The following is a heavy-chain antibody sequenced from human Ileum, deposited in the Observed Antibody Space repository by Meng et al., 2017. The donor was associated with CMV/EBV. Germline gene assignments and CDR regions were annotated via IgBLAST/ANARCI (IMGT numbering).Heavy chain of an antibody. V-gene: IGHV4-39*07. CDR2: TYNSGFT. D-gene: IGHD1-26*01. CDR3: ARSRREDWFDP. Sequence: QLQLQESGPGLVKPSETLSPTCTVSGGSISSSSYYWGWIRQPPGKGLEWIGTTYNSGFTYYNPSLKSRVTISVDTSKNQFSLKVYSVTAADTAIYYCARSRREDWFDPWGQGTLVTVSS. CDR1: GGSISSSSYY. J-gene: IGHJ5*02.